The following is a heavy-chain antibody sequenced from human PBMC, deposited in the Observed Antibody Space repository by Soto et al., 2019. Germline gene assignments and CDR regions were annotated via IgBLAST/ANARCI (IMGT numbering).Heavy chain of an antibody. CDR1: RGTFSTST. D-gene: IGHD6-19*01. J-gene: IGHJ4*02. CDR2: SIPLVDRA. Sequence: QVQLVQSGAEVKKPGSSVKISCQASRGTFSTSTISWVRQAPGQGLEWMGRSIPLVDRAIYAQNFQGRVTMTADKSTNTVHLEMFSLRSDDTAVYYCARAVAGTSILDSWGQGTLVTVSS. CDR3: ARAVAGTSILDS. V-gene: IGHV1-69*04.